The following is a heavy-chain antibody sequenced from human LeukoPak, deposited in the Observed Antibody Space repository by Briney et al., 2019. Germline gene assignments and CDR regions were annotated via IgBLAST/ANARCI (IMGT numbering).Heavy chain of an antibody. CDR3: ARGGFTLIREDAFDI. J-gene: IGHJ3*02. CDR2: ITTSSIHI. CDR1: GFTFSNYD. D-gene: IGHD3-22*01. Sequence: GGSLRLSCTVSGFTFSNYDMSSVRQAPGKRLEWVASITTSSIHIYHADSVRGRFTITRDNAKKSLYLQMSGLRAEDTAVYYCARGGFTLIREDAFDIWGQGTMVTVSS. V-gene: IGHV3-21*01.